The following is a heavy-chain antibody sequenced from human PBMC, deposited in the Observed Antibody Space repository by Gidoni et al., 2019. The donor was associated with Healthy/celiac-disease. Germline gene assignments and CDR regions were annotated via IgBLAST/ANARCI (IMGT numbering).Heavy chain of an antibody. D-gene: IGHD2-8*02. CDR3: ARLTRGLVGAFDI. CDR1: GGSISSSNW. CDR2: IYRSGST. Sequence: QVQLQESGPGLVKPSGTLSLTCAVPGGSISSSNWWSWVRQPPGKGLEWIGEIYRSGSTNYNPSLKSLVTISVDKSKNQFSLKLSSVTAADTAVYYCARLTRGLVGAFDIWGQGTMVTVSS. V-gene: IGHV4-4*02. J-gene: IGHJ3*02.